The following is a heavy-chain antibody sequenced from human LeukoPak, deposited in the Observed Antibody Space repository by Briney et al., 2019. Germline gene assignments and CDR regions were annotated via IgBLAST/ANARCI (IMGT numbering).Heavy chain of an antibody. Sequence: GGSLRLSCAASGFTFSSYAMSWVRQAPGKGLEWVSAISGSGGSTYYADSVKGRFTISRDNSKNTLYLQMNSLRAEDMAVYYCAKDLVPAAIWDLFDYWGQGTLVTVSS. V-gene: IGHV3-23*01. CDR1: GFTFSSYA. D-gene: IGHD2-2*02. CDR3: AKDLVPAAIWDLFDY. CDR2: ISGSGGST. J-gene: IGHJ4*02.